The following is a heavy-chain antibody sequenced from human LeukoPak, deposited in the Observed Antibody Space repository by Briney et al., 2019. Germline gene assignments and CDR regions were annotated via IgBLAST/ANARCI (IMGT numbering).Heavy chain of an antibody. CDR1: GFTFSSYS. CDR2: ISSSSSYI. V-gene: IGHV3-21*04. D-gene: IGHD2-2*01. J-gene: IGHJ6*03. Sequence: GGSLRLSCAASGFTFSSYSMNWVRQAPGKGLEWVSSISSSSSYIYYADSVKGRFTISRDNAKNSLYLQMNSLRAEDTAVYYCARDRRYCSSTSCYENYYYYMDVWGKGTTVTVSS. CDR3: ARDRRYCSSTSCYENYYYYMDV.